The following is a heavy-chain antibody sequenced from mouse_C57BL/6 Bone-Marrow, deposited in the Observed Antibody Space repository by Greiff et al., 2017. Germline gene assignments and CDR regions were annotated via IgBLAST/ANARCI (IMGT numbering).Heavy chain of an antibody. D-gene: IGHD2-3*01. CDR2: IDPETGGT. J-gene: IGHJ3*01. CDR3: TRFPLYDGYYEFAY. CDR1: GYTFTAYE. V-gene: IGHV1-15*01. Sequence: VQLQQSGAELVRPGASVTLSCKASGYTFTAYEMHWVKQTPVHGLEWIGAIDPETGGTAYNQKFKGKAILTADNSSSTAYMELRRLTSEVSAVYYCTRFPLYDGYYEFAYWGQGTLVTVCA.